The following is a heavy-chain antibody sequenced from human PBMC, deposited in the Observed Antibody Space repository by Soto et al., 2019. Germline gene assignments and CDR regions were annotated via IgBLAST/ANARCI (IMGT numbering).Heavy chain of an antibody. V-gene: IGHV4-34*01. CDR3: ARALLYCSSTSCSTYYYFDY. D-gene: IGHD2-2*01. Sequence: PSETLSLTCAVYGGSFSGYYWSWIRQPPGKGLEWIGEINHSGSTNYNPSLKSRVTISVDTSKNQFSLKLSSVTAADTAVYYCARALLYCSSTSCSTYYYFDYWGQGTLVTAPQ. CDR2: INHSGST. J-gene: IGHJ4*02. CDR1: GGSFSGYY.